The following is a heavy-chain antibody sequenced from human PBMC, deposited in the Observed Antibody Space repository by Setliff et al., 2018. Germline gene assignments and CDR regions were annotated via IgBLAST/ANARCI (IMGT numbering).Heavy chain of an antibody. CDR1: GFVVSSNH. J-gene: IGHJ4*02. D-gene: IGHD2-15*01. CDR2: IMHDGTT. CDR3: VGYGGKSG. V-gene: IGHV3-53*01. Sequence: GGSLRLSCTVSGFVVSSNHLSWVRQAPGKGLEWVSVIMHDGTTDYADSVKGRFTISRDSSKNTLNLQMTSLRVEDTAVYYCVGYGGKSGWGQGTLVTVSS.